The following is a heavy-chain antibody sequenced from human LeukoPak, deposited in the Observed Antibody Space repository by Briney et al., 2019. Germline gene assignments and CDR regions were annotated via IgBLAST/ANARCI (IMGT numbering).Heavy chain of an antibody. D-gene: IGHD3-22*01. CDR2: INPDSGGT. CDR3: ARGLATYDSSGYTAFDI. J-gene: IGHJ3*02. Sequence: ASVKVSCKASGYTFTGYYMHWVRQAPGQGLEWMGWINPDSGGTNYAQKFQGRVTMTRDTSISTAYMERSRLRSDDTAVYYCARGLATYDSSGYTAFDIWGQGTMVTVSS. V-gene: IGHV1-2*02. CDR1: GYTFTGYY.